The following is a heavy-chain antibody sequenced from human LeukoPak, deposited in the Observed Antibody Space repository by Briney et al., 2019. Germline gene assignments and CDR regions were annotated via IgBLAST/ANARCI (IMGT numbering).Heavy chain of an antibody. CDR1: GFTFGDYA. D-gene: IGHD6-13*01. CDR3: HLAAAGTEDAFDI. Sequence: PGGSLRLSCTASGFTFGDYAMSWFRQAPGKGLEWVGFIRSKAYGGTTEYAASVKGRFTISRDDSKSIAYLQMNSLKTEDTAVYYCHLAAAGTEDAFDIWGQGTMVTVSS. CDR2: IRSKAYGGTT. J-gene: IGHJ3*02. V-gene: IGHV3-49*03.